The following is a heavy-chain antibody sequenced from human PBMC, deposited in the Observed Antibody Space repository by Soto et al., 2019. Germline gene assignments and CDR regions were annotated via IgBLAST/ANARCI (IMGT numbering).Heavy chain of an antibody. J-gene: IGHJ6*02. Sequence: VASVKVSCKASRYTFTSYSMHWVRQAPGQRLEWMGWINPNSGGTNYAQKFQGWVTMTRDTSISTAYMELSRLRSDDTAVYYRARDQRGYYDILTGYSPGYGMDVWGQGTAVTVSS. V-gene: IGHV1-2*04. CDR2: INPNSGGT. CDR3: ARDQRGYYDILTGYSPGYGMDV. D-gene: IGHD3-9*01. CDR1: RYTFTSYS.